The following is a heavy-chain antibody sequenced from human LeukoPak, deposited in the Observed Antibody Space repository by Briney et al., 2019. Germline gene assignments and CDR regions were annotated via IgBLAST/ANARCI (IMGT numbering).Heavy chain of an antibody. J-gene: IGHJ4*02. V-gene: IGHV3-21*01. CDR3: ARDRNYDFWSGYSF. Sequence: GGSLRLSCAASGFTFSSYSMNWVRQAPGKGLEWVSSISSSSSYIYYADSVKGRFTISRDNAKNSLYLQMNSLRAEDTAVYYCARDRNYDFWSGYSFWGQGILVTVSS. D-gene: IGHD3-3*01. CDR1: GFTFSSYS. CDR2: ISSSSSYI.